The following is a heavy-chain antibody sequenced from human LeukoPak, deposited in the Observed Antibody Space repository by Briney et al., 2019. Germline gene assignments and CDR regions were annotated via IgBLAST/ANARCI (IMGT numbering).Heavy chain of an antibody. Sequence: GGSLRLSCAASEFTFSSYGMHWVRQAPGKGLEWVSGINWNGGSTGYADSVKGRFTISRDNAKKSLFLQMNSLRAEDTAVYFCARAPRLVRLMDAFDIWGQGTVVTVSS. J-gene: IGHJ3*02. CDR1: EFTFSSYG. D-gene: IGHD6-6*01. CDR3: ARAPRLVRLMDAFDI. CDR2: INWNGGST. V-gene: IGHV3-20*04.